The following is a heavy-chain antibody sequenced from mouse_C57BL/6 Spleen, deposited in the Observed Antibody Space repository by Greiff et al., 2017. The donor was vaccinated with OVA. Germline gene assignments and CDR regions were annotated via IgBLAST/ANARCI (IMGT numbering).Heavy chain of an antibody. Sequence: VQLKQSGPELVKPGASVKIPCKASGYTFTDYNMDWVKQSHGKSLEWIGDINPNNGGTIYNQKFKGKATLTVDKSSSTAYMELRSLTSEDTAVYYSARGVYYDYDGGDYYAMDYWGQGTSVTVSS. D-gene: IGHD2-4*01. CDR2: INPNNGGT. J-gene: IGHJ4*01. CDR3: ARGVYYDYDGGDYYAMDY. V-gene: IGHV1-18*01. CDR1: GYTFTDYN.